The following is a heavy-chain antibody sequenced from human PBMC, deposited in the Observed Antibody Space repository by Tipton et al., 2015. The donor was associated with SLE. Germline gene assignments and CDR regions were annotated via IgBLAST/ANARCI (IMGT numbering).Heavy chain of an antibody. Sequence: QLVQSGGGLVQPGRSLRLSCAASGFTFSSYAMHWVRQAPGKGLEWVAVISYDGSNKYYADSVKGRFTIPRDNSKNTLYLQMNSLRAEDTAVYYCASELTGYYGMDVWGQGTTVTVSS. CDR1: GFTFSSYA. V-gene: IGHV3-30*04. CDR2: ISYDGSNK. CDR3: ASELTGYYGMDV. J-gene: IGHJ6*02. D-gene: IGHD7-27*01.